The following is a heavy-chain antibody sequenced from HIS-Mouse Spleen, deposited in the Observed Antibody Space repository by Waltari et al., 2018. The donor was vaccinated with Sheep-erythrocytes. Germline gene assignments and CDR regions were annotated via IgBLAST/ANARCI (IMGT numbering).Heavy chain of an antibody. D-gene: IGHD2-2*01. V-gene: IGHV1-2*02. Sequence: QVQLVQSGAEVKKPGASVKVSCKASGYTFTGYYMHWVRQAPGQGLEWMGWNNPNRGGTNYAQKFQGRGTMTRDTSISTAYMELSRLRSDDTAVYYCARVSTYCSSTSCYHLYYYYGMDVWGQGTTVTVSS. CDR2: NNPNRGGT. J-gene: IGHJ6*02. CDR3: ARVSTYCSSTSCYHLYYYYGMDV. CDR1: GYTFTGYY.